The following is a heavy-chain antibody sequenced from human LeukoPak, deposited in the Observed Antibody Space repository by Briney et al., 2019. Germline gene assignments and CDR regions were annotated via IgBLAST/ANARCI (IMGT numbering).Heavy chain of an antibody. Sequence: GGSLRLSCAASGFTFSSYAMSWVRQAPGKGLEWVSAISGSGGSTYYADSVKGRFTISRDNSKNTLYLQMNSLRAEDTAVYYCAKTYYYDSSGYYFEAFDNWGQGTMVTVSS. CDR1: GFTFSSYA. CDR2: ISGSGGST. J-gene: IGHJ3*02. D-gene: IGHD3-22*01. CDR3: AKTYYYDSSGYYFEAFDN. V-gene: IGHV3-23*01.